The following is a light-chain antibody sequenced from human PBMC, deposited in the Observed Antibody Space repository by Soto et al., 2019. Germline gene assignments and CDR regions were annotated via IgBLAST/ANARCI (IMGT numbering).Light chain of an antibody. CDR3: AAWDDSLSGVV. CDR1: RSNIGSDA. Sequence: QSVLTQPPSASGTPGQRVTISCSGSRSNIGSDAVNWYQQLPGTAPKLLIFGTNKRPSGVPDRFSGSKSGTSASLAISGLQSEDEADYYCAAWDDSLSGVVFGGGTKLTVL. CDR2: GTN. V-gene: IGLV1-44*01. J-gene: IGLJ2*01.